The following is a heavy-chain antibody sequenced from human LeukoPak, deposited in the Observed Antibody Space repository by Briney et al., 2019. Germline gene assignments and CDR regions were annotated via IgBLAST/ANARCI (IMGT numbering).Heavy chain of an antibody. CDR1: GGSISSSSYY. J-gene: IGHJ4*02. CDR2: IYYSGST. V-gene: IGHV4-39*07. Sequence: SETLSLTCTVSGGSISSSSYYWGWIRQPPGKGLEWIGSIYYSGSTYYNPSLKSRVTISVDTSKNQFSLKLSSVTAADTAVYYCAYRGATAGSGYFDYWGQGTLVTVSS. CDR3: AYRGATAGSGYFDY. D-gene: IGHD2-15*01.